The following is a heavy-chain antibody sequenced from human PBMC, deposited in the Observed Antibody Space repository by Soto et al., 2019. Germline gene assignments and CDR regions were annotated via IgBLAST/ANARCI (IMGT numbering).Heavy chain of an antibody. CDR3: ARGVDGCSSTSCPYDY. J-gene: IGHJ4*02. Sequence: GGSLRLSCAASGFTFSSYSMNWVRQAPGKGLEWVSSISSSSSYIYYADSVKGRVTISRDNDKNSLSLQMNRLRAEDTAVYYCARGVDGCSSTSCPYDYWGQGTLVTVSS. CDR1: GFTFSSYS. CDR2: ISSSSSYI. D-gene: IGHD2-2*01. V-gene: IGHV3-21*01.